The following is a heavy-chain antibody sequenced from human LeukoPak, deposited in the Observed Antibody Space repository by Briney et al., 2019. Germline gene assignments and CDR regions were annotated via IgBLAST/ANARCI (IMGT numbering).Heavy chain of an antibody. CDR1: GFTFSSYS. CDR3: ARDRVSGFYYYGMDV. V-gene: IGHV3-48*02. D-gene: IGHD3-10*01. J-gene: IGHJ6*02. CDR2: ISSSSSTI. Sequence: PGGSLRLSCAASGFTFSSYSMNWVRQAPGKGLEWVSYISSSSSTIYYADSVKGRFTISRDNAKNSLYLQMNSLRDEDTAVYYCARDRVSGFYYYGMDVWGQGTTVTVSS.